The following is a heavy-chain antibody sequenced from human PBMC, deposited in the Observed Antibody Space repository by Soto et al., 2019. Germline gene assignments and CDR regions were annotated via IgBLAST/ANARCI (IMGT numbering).Heavy chain of an antibody. Sequence: SETLSLTCTVSGGSVSSGSYYWSWIRQPPGKGLEWIGYIYYSGSTNYNPSLKSRVTISVDTSKNQFSLKLSSVTAADTAVYYCAREPGHYYGMDVWGQGTTVTVSS. J-gene: IGHJ6*02. D-gene: IGHD3-10*01. CDR2: IYYSGST. CDR3: AREPGHYYGMDV. CDR1: GGSVSSGSYY. V-gene: IGHV4-61*01.